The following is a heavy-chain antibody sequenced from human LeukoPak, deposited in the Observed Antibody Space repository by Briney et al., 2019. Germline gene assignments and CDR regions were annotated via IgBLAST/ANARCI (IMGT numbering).Heavy chain of an antibody. CDR2: IYHSGST. J-gene: IGHJ4*02. CDR1: GGSISSSNW. CDR3: AKMGSSSTYFDY. V-gene: IGHV4-4*02. Sequence: SETLSLTCAVSGGSISSSNWWSCLRQPPGKGLEWIGKIYHSGSTNYNPSLKSRVTISVDKSKNQFSLKLNPVTAADTAVYYCAKMGSSSTYFDYWGPGTPVTVSS. D-gene: IGHD6-13*01.